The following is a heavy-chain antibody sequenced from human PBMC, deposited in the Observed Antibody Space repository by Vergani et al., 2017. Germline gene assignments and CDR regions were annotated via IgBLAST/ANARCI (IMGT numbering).Heavy chain of an antibody. J-gene: IGHJ4*02. CDR3: AREMYDYGSGSHKFDY. CDR2: VYTSGST. D-gene: IGHD3-10*01. V-gene: IGHV4-4*07. Sequence: QVQLQESGPGLVKPSETLSLTCTVSGGSISSYYWSWIRQPAGTGLEWIGRVYTSGSTNYNPSLKSRVTMSVDTSKNQFSLKLSSVTAADTAVYYCAREMYDYGSGSHKFDYWGQGTLVTVSS. CDR1: GGSISSYY.